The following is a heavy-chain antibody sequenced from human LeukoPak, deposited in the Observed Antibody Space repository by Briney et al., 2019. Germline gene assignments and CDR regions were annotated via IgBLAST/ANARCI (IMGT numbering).Heavy chain of an antibody. J-gene: IGHJ4*02. V-gene: IGHV3-33*01. CDR3: ARDVVGYGFFDY. D-gene: IGHD5-18*01. Sequence: GGSLRLSCAASGFTFSSYGMPWVRQAPGKGLEWVAVIWYDGSNKYYADSVKGRFTISRDNSKNTLYLQMNSLRAEGTAVYYCARDVVGYGFFDYWGQGTLVTVSS. CDR2: IWYDGSNK. CDR1: GFTFSSYG.